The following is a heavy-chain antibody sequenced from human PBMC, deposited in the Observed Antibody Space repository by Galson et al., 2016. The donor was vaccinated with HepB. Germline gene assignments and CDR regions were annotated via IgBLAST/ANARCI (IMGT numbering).Heavy chain of an antibody. CDR3: ASRYFIITNCYSRSLDAYDF. D-gene: IGHD2-2*02. CDR2: ISTNTGNP. Sequence: SVKVSCKASGYGFTSYAVNWVRQAPGQGLEWMGWISTNTGNPSYAQGFTGRFGFSLDTSVSTAYLHINSLEPEETAVYYCASRYFIITNCYSRSLDAYDFWGQGTMVTVSS. CDR1: GYGFTSYA. V-gene: IGHV7-4-1*02. J-gene: IGHJ3*01.